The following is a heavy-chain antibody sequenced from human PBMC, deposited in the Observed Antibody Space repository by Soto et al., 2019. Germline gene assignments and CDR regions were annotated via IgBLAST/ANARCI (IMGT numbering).Heavy chain of an antibody. CDR2: INPSGGST. CDR1: GYTFTSYY. D-gene: IGHD2-2*02. V-gene: IGHV1-46*03. J-gene: IGHJ4*02. Sequence: GASVKVSCKASGYTFTSYYMHWVRQAPGQGLEWMGIINPSGGSTSYAQKFQGRVTMTRDTSTSTVYMELSSLRSEDTAVYYCARRGYCSSTSCYTFDSCGQGTLVTVSS. CDR3: ARRGYCSSTSCYTFDS.